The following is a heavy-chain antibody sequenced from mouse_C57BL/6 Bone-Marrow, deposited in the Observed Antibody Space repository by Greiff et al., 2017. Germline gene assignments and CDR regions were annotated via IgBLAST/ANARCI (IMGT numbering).Heavy chain of an antibody. J-gene: IGHJ1*03. V-gene: IGHV1-64*01. D-gene: IGHD5-5*01. CDR2: IHPNSGST. Sequence: QVQLQQPGAELVKPGASVKLSCKASGYTFTSYWMHWVKQRPGQGLEWIGIIHPNSGSTNYNEKFKGKATFTADTSSNTAYMQLSSLTTEDSAIYYWARGLANPYGYFDVWGTGTTVTVSS. CDR3: ARGLANPYGYFDV. CDR1: GYTFTSYW.